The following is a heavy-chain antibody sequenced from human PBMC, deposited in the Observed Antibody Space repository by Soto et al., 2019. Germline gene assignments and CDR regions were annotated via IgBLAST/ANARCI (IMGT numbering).Heavy chain of an antibody. J-gene: IGHJ3*02. D-gene: IGHD4-17*01. V-gene: IGHV3-23*01. CDR1: GFMFDKYA. CDR3: AHPRGYGVFDAVDI. CDR2: ISSSGDTT. Sequence: GGSLRLSCAASGFMFDKYAMNWVRQAPGKGQEWVSAISSSGDTTDYTESVRGRFTISRDNSINTLYLHMRSLRPEDTAVYYCAHPRGYGVFDAVDIWGQGTMVTVSS.